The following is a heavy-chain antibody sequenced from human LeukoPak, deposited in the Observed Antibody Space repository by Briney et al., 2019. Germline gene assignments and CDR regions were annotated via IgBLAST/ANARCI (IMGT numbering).Heavy chain of an antibody. Sequence: GGSLRLSCAASGFTFNSYGMHWVRQAPGKGLEWVAVISYDGSNKYYADSVKGRFTISRDNSKNTLYLQMNSLRAEDTAVYYCAKELYGGPWDPYYFDYWGQGTLVTVSS. CDR1: GFTFNSYG. D-gene: IGHD4-17*01. CDR3: AKELYGGPWDPYYFDY. CDR2: ISYDGSNK. V-gene: IGHV3-30*18. J-gene: IGHJ4*02.